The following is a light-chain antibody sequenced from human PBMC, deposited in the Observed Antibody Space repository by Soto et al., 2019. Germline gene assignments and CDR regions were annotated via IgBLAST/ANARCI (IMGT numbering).Light chain of an antibody. CDR1: QSITQSF. CDR3: QQYASSPLT. V-gene: IGKV3-20*01. J-gene: IGKJ4*01. Sequence: EIVLTQSPGTLSMSPGERATLSCRASQSITQSFLAWYQQRPGQSPGLLIYGASNRAAGIPGRFSGSGSGTDFSLTISRLEPEDFAVYYCQQYASSPLTFGGGTKVEIK. CDR2: GAS.